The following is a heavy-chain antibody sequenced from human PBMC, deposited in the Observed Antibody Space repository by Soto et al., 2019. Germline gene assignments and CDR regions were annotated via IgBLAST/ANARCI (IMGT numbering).Heavy chain of an antibody. J-gene: IGHJ4*02. V-gene: IGHV4-59*08. CDR2: IYYSGST. CDR3: ARRYGGTFDY. D-gene: IGHD2-15*01. Sequence: PSETLSLTCTVSGGSISSYYGGWFRQPPGKGLEWIGYIYYSGSTTYHPSLKSRVTISVDTSKNQFSLKLSSVTAADTAVYYCARRYGGTFDYWGQGTLVTVSS. CDR1: GGSISSYY.